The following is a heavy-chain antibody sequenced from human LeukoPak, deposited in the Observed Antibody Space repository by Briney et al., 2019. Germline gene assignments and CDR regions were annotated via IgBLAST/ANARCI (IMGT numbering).Heavy chain of an antibody. J-gene: IGHJ6*03. D-gene: IGHD5-18*01. CDR3: ARGGYSYGYGYYYYYMDV. CDR2: INHSGST. Sequence: PSETLSLTCAVYGGSFSGYYWSWIRQPPGKGREWIGEINHSGSTNCNPSLKSRVTISVDTSKNQFSLKLSSVTAADTAVYYCARGGYSYGYGYYYYYMDVWGKGTTVTVSS. V-gene: IGHV4-34*01. CDR1: GGSFSGYY.